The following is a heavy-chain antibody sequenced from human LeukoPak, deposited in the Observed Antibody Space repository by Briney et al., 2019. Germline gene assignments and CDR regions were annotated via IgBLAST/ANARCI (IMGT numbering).Heavy chain of an antibody. D-gene: IGHD2-21*01. CDR1: GFIFSNYP. J-gene: IGHJ3*02. CDR3: ARQQTYGIVRDTAFDI. CDR2: ISYDGSNK. Sequence: GGSLRLSCAVSGFIFSNYPMHWVRQAPGKGLEWVAAISYDGSNKYYADSVKGRFTISRDNSKYTLYVQINSLRAEDTAVYYCARQQTYGIVRDTAFDIWGQGTKVTISS. V-gene: IGHV3-30-3*01.